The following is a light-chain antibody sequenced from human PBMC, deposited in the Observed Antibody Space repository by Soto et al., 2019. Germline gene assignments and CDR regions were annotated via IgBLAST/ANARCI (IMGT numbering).Light chain of an antibody. CDR3: TSYTNSNTLL. V-gene: IGLV2-14*03. CDR1: SSDVGDDNY. CDR2: DVS. J-gene: IGLJ2*01. Sequence: QSALTQPASVSGSPGQSITISCTGTSSDVGDDNYVSWYQQHPPKAPKLLIYDVSNRPSGLSNRFSGSKSGNTASLTISGLQAEDEGDYYCTSYTNSNTLLFGGGTKLTVL.